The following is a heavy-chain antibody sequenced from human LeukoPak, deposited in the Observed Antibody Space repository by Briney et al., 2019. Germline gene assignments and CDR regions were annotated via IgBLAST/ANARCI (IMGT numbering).Heavy chain of an antibody. V-gene: IGHV4-30-2*01. CDR3: ARAPVEPYYYYYMDV. CDR2: IYHSGST. J-gene: IGHJ6*03. CDR1: GGSISSGGYY. Sequence: SQTLSLTCTVSGGSISSGGYYWSWIRQPPGKGLEWIGYIYHSGSTYYNPSLKSRVTISVDRSKNQFSLKLSSVTAADTAVYYCARAPVEPYYYYYMDVWAKGPRSPSP. D-gene: IGHD1-14*01.